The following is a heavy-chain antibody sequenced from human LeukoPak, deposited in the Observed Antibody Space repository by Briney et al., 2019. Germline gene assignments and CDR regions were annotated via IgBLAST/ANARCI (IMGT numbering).Heavy chain of an antibody. J-gene: IGHJ4*02. CDR2: ISGSGSTI. V-gene: IGHV3-11*04. CDR3: VRVPTSRRDGYNYFDY. Sequence: GGSLRLSCAASGFTFSDYYMSWIRQAPGKGLEWVSYISGSGSTIYYADSVKGRFTISRDNAKNSLYLQMNSLRAEDTAVYYCVRVPTSRRDGYNYFDYWGQGTLVTVSS. D-gene: IGHD5-24*01. CDR1: GFTFSDYY.